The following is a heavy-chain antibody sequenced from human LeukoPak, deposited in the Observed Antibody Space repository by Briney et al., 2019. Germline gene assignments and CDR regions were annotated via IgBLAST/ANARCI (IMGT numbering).Heavy chain of an antibody. CDR3: ARKDGDY. Sequence: SEALSLTCTVSGASISSFHWTWIRQPAGKGLEWIGLIYSSGSTIYNPSLKSRVAMSVDMTKNQLSLKLSSVTAADTAMYYCARKDGDYWGQGTLVTVSS. CDR1: GASISSFH. V-gene: IGHV4-4*07. J-gene: IGHJ4*02. CDR2: IYSSGST.